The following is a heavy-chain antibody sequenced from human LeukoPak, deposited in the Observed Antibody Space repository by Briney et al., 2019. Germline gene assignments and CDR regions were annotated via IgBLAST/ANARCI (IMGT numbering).Heavy chain of an antibody. Sequence: PGGSLRLSCAASGFTFSSYGMHWARQAPGKGLEWPPDISYDGSNKYYADSVKGRFTISRDNSKNTLYLQMNSLRAEDTAVYYRAKGVVPAAKGGWFDPWGQGTLVTVSS. J-gene: IGHJ5*02. CDR3: AKGVVPAAKGGWFDP. V-gene: IGHV3-30*18. D-gene: IGHD2-2*01. CDR1: GFTFSSYG. CDR2: ISYDGSNK.